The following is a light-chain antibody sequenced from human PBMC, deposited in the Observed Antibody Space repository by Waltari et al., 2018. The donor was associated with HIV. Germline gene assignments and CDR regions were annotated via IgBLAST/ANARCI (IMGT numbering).Light chain of an antibody. CDR2: LGS. J-gene: IGKJ5*01. CDR1: QSLLHTNGYNY. CDR3: MQGLQTPGVT. V-gene: IGKV2-28*01. Sequence: DIVMTQSPLSLPVTHGEPASISCRSSQSLLHTNGYNYLDWYLQKPGQSPQLLIYLGSNRASGVPDRFSGSGSGTDFTLKISRVEAEDIGVYYCMQGLQTPGVTFGQGTRLDIK.